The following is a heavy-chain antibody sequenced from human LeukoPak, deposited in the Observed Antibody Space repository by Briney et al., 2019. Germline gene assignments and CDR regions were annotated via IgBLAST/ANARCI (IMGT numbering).Heavy chain of an antibody. Sequence: GGSLRLSCAASGFTFSSYEMNWVRQAPGKGLEWVSAISGSGDSTYYADSVKGRFTISRDNSKNTLYLQMNSLRAEDTAVYYCAKDHDYYASGPIWGQGTMVTVSS. J-gene: IGHJ3*02. CDR1: GFTFSSYE. V-gene: IGHV3-23*01. D-gene: IGHD3-10*01. CDR3: AKDHDYYASGPI. CDR2: ISGSGDST.